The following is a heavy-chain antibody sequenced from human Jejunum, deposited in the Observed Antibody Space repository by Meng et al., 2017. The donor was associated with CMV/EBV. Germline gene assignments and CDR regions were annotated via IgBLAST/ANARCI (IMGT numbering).Heavy chain of an antibody. Sequence: CKASGDTPTADFMFWVRQAPGQGLEWMGWINSHSGATQYAQKFQGRVTMTRDTSISTVYMDLSSLRSDDTADYYCPTYTSSSHSFGPWGQGTLVTVSS. CDR2: INSHSGAT. J-gene: IGHJ5*02. V-gene: IGHV1-2*02. CDR1: GDTPTADF. D-gene: IGHD6-6*01. CDR3: PTYTSSSHSFGP.